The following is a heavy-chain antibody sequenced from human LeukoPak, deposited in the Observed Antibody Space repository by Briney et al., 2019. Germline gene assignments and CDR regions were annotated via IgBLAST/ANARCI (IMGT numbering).Heavy chain of an antibody. CDR2: ISGDGGRA. V-gene: IGHV3-64*01. CDR3: AREPAVGTADF. Sequence: GGSRRLSCAASGFIFTNYVMHWVRQAPGKGLESVSAISGDGGRAHYTNFVKGRFTISRDNSKNTLYLQMGSLRPEDMGIYYCAREPAVGTADFWGQGTLVTVAS. D-gene: IGHD6-13*01. CDR1: GFIFTNYV. J-gene: IGHJ4*02.